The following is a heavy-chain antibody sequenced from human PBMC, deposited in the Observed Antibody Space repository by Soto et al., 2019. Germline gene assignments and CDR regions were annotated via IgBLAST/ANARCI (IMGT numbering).Heavy chain of an antibody. D-gene: IGHD2-2*02. CDR1: GGTFSSYT. CDR3: AMEYCSSTSCYRDY. J-gene: IGHJ4*02. Sequence: QVQLVQSGAEVKKPGSSVKVSCKASGGTFSSYTISWVRQAPGQGLEWMGRIIPILGIANYAPKFQGRVTITAAKPTSTAYMELSSLRSEATAVYYCAMEYCSSTSCYRDYWGPGTLVTVSS. CDR2: IIPILGIA. V-gene: IGHV1-69*02.